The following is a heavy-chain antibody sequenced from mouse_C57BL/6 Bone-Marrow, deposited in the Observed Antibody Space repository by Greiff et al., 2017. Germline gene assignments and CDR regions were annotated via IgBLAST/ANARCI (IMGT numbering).Heavy chain of an antibody. CDR1: GYTFTSYW. V-gene: IGHV1-69*01. CDR2: IDPSDSYT. Sequence: QVQLQQPGAELVMPGASVKLSCKASGYTFTSYWMHWVKQRPGQGLEWIGEIDPSDSYTNYNQKFKGKSTLTVDKSSSTAYMQLSSLTSEDSAVYYCTPTVAFDYWGQGTTLTGSS. J-gene: IGHJ2*01. D-gene: IGHD1-1*01. CDR3: TPTVAFDY.